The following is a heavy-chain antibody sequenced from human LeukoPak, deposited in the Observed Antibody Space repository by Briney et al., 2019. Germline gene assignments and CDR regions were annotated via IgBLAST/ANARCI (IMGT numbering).Heavy chain of an antibody. CDR2: IYYSGST. J-gene: IGHJ5*02. D-gene: IGHD2-15*01. CDR3: ARSLGRSCSGGCCPNWFDP. CDR1: SGSISSYY. Sequence: PSETLSLTCTVSSGSISSYYWSWIRQPPGKGLEWIGCIYYSGSTNYNPSLKSRVTISVDTSKNQFSLKLNSVTAADTAIYYCARSLGRSCSGGCCPNWFDPWGQGTLVTVSS. V-gene: IGHV4-59*01.